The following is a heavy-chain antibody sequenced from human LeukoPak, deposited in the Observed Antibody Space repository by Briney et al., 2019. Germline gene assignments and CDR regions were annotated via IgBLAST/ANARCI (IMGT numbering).Heavy chain of an antibody. D-gene: IGHD1-26*01. J-gene: IGHJ4*02. Sequence: PGGSLRLSCSASGFTFSSYAMYWVRQAPGKGLEYVSGISSNGGSTYYADSVKGRFTISRDNSRSTLSLQMKSLRAEDTALYYCARVWELPFDHWGQGTLVTVSS. CDR2: ISSNGGST. CDR1: GFTFSSYA. V-gene: IGHV3-64*04. CDR3: ARVWELPFDH.